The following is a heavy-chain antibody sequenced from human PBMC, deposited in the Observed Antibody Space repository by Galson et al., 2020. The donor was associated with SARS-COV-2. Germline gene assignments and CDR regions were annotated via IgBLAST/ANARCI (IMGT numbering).Heavy chain of an antibody. CDR1: GYTFTGYY. D-gene: IGHD3-16*01. CDR3: ARDRIHGGVDWYFDL. Sequence: ASVPVSCKASGYTFTGYYMHWVRQAPGQGLEGMGWLNPNSGGTNYAQKFQGWVTMTRDTSISTAYMELSRLRSYDTALYYCARDRIHGGVDWYFDLWGRGTLVTVSS. J-gene: IGHJ2*01. V-gene: IGHV1-2*04. CDR2: LNPNSGGT.